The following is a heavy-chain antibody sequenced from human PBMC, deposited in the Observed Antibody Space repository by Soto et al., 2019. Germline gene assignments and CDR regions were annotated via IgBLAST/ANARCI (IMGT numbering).Heavy chain of an antibody. J-gene: IGHJ4*02. CDR3: ANRAVPAAVYYFDY. CDR1: GFTFSSYA. V-gene: IGHV3-23*01. D-gene: IGHD2-2*01. Sequence: EVQLLESGGGLVQPGGSPRLSCAASGFTFSSYAMSWVRQAPGKGLEWVSSISGSGGSIYYADSVKGRFTISRDNSKNTLYLQMNSLRAEDTAVYYCANRAVPAAVYYFDYWGQGTLVTVSS. CDR2: ISGSGGSI.